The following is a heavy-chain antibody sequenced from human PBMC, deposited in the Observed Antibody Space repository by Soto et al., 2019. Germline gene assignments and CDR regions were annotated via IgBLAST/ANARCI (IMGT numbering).Heavy chain of an antibody. Sequence: QVQLVQSGAEVKKPGASVKVSCKASAYTFTSYGISWVRQAPGQGLEWMGWISAYNGNTDYAQKLQGRVTMTTDTPTSTAYMALRSLRSDATAVYYCARVVESSSGTYYYYYYMDVWGKGTTVTVSS. D-gene: IGHD6-6*01. CDR2: ISAYNGNT. CDR1: AYTFTSYG. V-gene: IGHV1-18*01. CDR3: ARVVESSSGTYYYYYYMDV. J-gene: IGHJ6*03.